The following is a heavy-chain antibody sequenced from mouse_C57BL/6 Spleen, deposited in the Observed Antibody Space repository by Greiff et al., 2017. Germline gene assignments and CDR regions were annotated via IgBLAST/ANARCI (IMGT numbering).Heavy chain of an antibody. V-gene: IGHV5-4*01. D-gene: IGHD1-2*01. CDR1: GFTFTSHA. CDR2: ISGGGSYT. CDR3: ARDGCGDDALDY. J-gene: IGHJ4*01. Sequence: VHLVESGGGLVKPGESLKLSCAASGFTFTSHAMSWVRQTPEKRLEWVAAISGGGSYTYYPDHVKGRFTISRDNAKNNLYLQMSHLKDEDTALYYGARDGCGDDALDYWGQGTSVTVSA.